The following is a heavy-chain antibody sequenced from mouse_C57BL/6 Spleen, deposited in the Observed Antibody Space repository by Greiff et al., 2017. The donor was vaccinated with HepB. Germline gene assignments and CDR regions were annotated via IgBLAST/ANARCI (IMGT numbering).Heavy chain of an antibody. CDR1: GFNIKNTY. V-gene: IGHV14-3*01. CDR2: IDPANGNT. D-gene: IGHD2-2*01. Sequence: VHVKQSVAELVRPGASVKLSCTASGFNIKNTYMHWVKQRPEQGLEWIGRIDPANGNTKYAPKFQGKATITADTSSNTAYLQLSSLTSEDTAIYYWARGGYYGYGWFAYWGQGTLVTVSA. J-gene: IGHJ3*01. CDR3: ARGGYYGYGWFAY.